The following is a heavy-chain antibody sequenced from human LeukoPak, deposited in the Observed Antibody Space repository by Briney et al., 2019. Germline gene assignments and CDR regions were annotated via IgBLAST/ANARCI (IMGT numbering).Heavy chain of an antibody. Sequence: PSETLSLTRIVSGGSITNYYWGWIRQPPGKGLEWIGYIYYSGSTNYSPPLKSRVTISVDMSKNQFSLKLSSVTAADTAVYYCVKVGTGTVDYWGQGTLVTVSA. J-gene: IGHJ4*02. CDR1: GGSITNYY. CDR3: VKVGTGTVDY. V-gene: IGHV4-59*01. D-gene: IGHD1-1*01. CDR2: IYYSGST.